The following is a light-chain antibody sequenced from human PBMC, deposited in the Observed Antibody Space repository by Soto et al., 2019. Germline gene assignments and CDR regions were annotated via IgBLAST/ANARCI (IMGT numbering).Light chain of an antibody. CDR1: RSVSTN. J-gene: IGKJ4*01. V-gene: IGKV3-15*01. CDR2: GAS. CDR3: QQYDKSLPPVT. Sequence: DIILTQSPAIVSVSPGERATLSCRASRSVSTNLAWYQHKHGQAPRLLIYGASTRATDIPARFSGSGSGTDFTLTINYLKSEDFGVYYCQQYDKSLPPVTFGGGTKVEI.